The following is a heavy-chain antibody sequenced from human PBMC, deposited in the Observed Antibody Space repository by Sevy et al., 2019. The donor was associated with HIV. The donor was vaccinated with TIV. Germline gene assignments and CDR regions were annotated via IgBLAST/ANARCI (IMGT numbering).Heavy chain of an antibody. CDR1: GFTFSNAW. CDR3: TTEPLRGYSGYDSHYFDY. CDR2: IKSKTDGGTT. V-gene: IGHV3-15*01. D-gene: IGHD5-12*01. J-gene: IGHJ4*02. Sequence: GGSLRLSCAASGFTFSNAWMSWVRQAPGKGLEWVGRIKSKTDGGTTDYAAPVKGRFTISRDDSKNTLYLQMNSLKTENTAEYYWTTEPLRGYSGYDSHYFDYWGQGTLVTVSS.